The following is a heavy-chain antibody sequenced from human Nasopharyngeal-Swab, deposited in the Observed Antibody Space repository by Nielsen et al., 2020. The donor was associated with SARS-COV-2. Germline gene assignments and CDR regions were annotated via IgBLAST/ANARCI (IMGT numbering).Heavy chain of an antibody. Sequence: WVRQAPGQGLEWMGWISAYNGNTNYAQKLQGRVTMTRDTSTSTVYMELSSLRSEDTAVYYCAREDYYDSSGYPPYYYYGMDVWGQGTTVTVSS. CDR2: ISAYNGNT. D-gene: IGHD3-22*01. V-gene: IGHV1-18*01. CDR3: AREDYYDSSGYPPYYYYGMDV. J-gene: IGHJ6*02.